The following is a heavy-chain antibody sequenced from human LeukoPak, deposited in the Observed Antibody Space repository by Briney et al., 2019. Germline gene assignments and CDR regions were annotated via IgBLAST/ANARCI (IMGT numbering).Heavy chain of an antibody. CDR3: ARDSSMVRGVFDP. D-gene: IGHD3-10*01. Sequence: PGGSLRLSCAASGFTFSSYWMTWVRQAPGKGLEWVAVIWSAGSNKYYADSVKGRFTISRDNSKNTVYLQINSLRAEDTAVYYCARDSSMVRGVFDPWGQGTLVTVSS. CDR1: GFTFSSYW. CDR2: IWSAGSNK. J-gene: IGHJ5*02. V-gene: IGHV3-33*08.